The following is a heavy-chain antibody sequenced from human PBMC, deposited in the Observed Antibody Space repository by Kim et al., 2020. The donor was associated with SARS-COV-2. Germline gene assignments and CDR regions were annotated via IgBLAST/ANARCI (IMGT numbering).Heavy chain of an antibody. V-gene: IGHV4-59*01. CDR2: IFYSGSP. CDR1: SDSISAYY. Sequence: SETLSLTCTVSSDSISAYYWSWIRRLPGKGLEWIGYIFYSGSPSYNPSLKSRVTISWDTSRNQFSLDLTSVTHADTAVYYCARSEGRASWHQFDYWGQG. CDR3: ARSEGRASWHQFDY. J-gene: IGHJ4*02.